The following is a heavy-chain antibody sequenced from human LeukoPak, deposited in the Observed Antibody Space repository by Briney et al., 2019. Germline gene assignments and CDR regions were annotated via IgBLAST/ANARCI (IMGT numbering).Heavy chain of an antibody. CDR3: ASPRLVTGAFDI. J-gene: IGHJ3*02. CDR1: GYTFISYG. D-gene: IGHD3-9*01. V-gene: IGHV1-18*01. Sequence: ASVKVSCKAFGYTFISYGMSWVRQAPGQGLEWMAWISAYKGNTNYAQKLQGRVTMTTDSSTNTAYMELRSLRSDDTAVYYCASPRLVTGAFDIWGQGTTVTVSS. CDR2: ISAYKGNT.